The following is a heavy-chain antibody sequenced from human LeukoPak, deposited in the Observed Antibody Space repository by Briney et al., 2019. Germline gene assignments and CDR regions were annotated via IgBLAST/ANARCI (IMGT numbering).Heavy chain of an antibody. CDR2: INPNSGGT. Sequence: ASVKVSCKASGYTFTGYYMHWVRQAPGQGPEWMGWINPNSGGTNYAQKFQGRVTMTRDTSISTAYMELSRLRSDDTAVYYCARGRYSGSYYDWFDPWGQGTLVTVSS. D-gene: IGHD1-26*01. CDR1: GYTFTGYY. J-gene: IGHJ5*02. V-gene: IGHV1-2*02. CDR3: ARGRYSGSYYDWFDP.